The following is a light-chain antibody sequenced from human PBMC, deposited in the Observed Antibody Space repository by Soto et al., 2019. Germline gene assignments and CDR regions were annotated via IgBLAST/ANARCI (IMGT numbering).Light chain of an antibody. CDR3: AAWDDSLSGPV. Sequence: QSALTQPPSASGTPGQRVTISCSGSSSNIGSNYVYWYQQLPGTAPKLLIYRNNQRPSGVPDRFSGSKSGTSASLAISGLRSEDDADYYCAAWDDSLSGPVFGGGTQLTVL. J-gene: IGLJ7*01. CDR1: SSNIGSNY. V-gene: IGLV1-47*01. CDR2: RNN.